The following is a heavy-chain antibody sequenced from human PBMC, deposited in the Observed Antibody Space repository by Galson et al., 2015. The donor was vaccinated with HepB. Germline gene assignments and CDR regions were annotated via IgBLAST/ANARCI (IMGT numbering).Heavy chain of an antibody. D-gene: IGHD4-17*01. J-gene: IGHJ4*02. CDR2: ISHSTLYT. V-gene: IGHV3-11*06. CDR3: ARVADVDYGDHSHFDY. CDR1: GFTFSDYY. Sequence: SLRLSCAASGFTFSDYYKSWIRQAPGKGLEWLSYISHSTLYTNYADSVKGRITISRDNARNSLYLQLHSLRAEDTAVYYCARVADVDYGDHSHFDYWGQGTLVTVSS.